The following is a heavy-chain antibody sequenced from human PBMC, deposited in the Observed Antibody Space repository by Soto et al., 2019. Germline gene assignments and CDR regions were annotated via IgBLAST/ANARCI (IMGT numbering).Heavy chain of an antibody. V-gene: IGHV1-69*18. D-gene: IGHD2-15*01. J-gene: IGHJ5*02. CDR1: GGIFSNFA. Sequence: HAQLVQSGAELRKPGSSVKVSCKASGGIFSNFAFSWVRQAPGQGLEWVGTVVPVYGAVHYAHQFQGRVTITADESTTITYMEMSGLRSEDTAVYYCAKDGGGYPWGQGTLVTVSS. CDR3: AKDGGGYP. CDR2: VVPVYGAV.